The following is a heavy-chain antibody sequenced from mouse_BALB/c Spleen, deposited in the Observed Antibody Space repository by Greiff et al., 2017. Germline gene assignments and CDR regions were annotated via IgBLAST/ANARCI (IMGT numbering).Heavy chain of an antibody. V-gene: IGHV5-4*02. Sequence: EVKVVESGGGLVKPGGSLKLSCAASGFTFSDYYMYWVRQTPEKRLEWVATISDGGSYTYYPDSVKGRFTISRDNAKNNLYLQMSSLKSEDTAMYYCARGPYYYGSSSFAYWGQGTLVTVSA. D-gene: IGHD1-1*01. CDR2: ISDGGSYT. J-gene: IGHJ3*01. CDR1: GFTFSDYY. CDR3: ARGPYYYGSSSFAY.